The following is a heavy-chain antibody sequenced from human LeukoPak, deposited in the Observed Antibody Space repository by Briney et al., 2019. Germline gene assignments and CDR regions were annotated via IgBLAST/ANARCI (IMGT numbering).Heavy chain of an antibody. D-gene: IGHD5-12*01. V-gene: IGHV1-46*01. CDR1: GYTFTSYY. CDR2: INPNRGST. J-gene: IGHJ3*02. CDR3: AREGDVDIVATKGNDAFDI. Sequence: GASVKVSCKASGYTFTSYYMYWVRQAPGQGLEWMGIINPNRGSTSYAQKFQGRVTMTRDMSTSTAYMELSSLRYEDTAVYYCAREGDVDIVATKGNDAFDIWGQGTMVTVFS.